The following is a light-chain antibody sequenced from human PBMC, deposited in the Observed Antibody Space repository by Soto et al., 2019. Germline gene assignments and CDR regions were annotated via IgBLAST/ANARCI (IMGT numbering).Light chain of an antibody. CDR1: QGISSF. CDR3: LQDITSPWT. Sequence: IEMTQFPSTLSASVGDGVTITCRASQGISSFLAWYQQTPGKPPRVLIYGASTLHSGVPPRFSGSGSGTDFTLAISRLQPEDSATYYCLQDITSPWTFGQGTKVDIK. V-gene: IGKV1-6*01. CDR2: GAS. J-gene: IGKJ1*01.